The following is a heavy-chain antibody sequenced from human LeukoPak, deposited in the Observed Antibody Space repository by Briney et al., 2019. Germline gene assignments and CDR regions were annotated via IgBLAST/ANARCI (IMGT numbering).Heavy chain of an antibody. Sequence: SETLSLTCTVSGGSISSYYWSWIRQPPGKGLEWIGYIYYSGSTNYNPSLKSRVTISVDTSKNQFSLKLSSVTAADTAVYYCARRADPEGIAFDIWGQGTMVTVSS. CDR3: ARRADPEGIAFDI. CDR2: IYYSGST. CDR1: GGSISSYY. J-gene: IGHJ3*02. V-gene: IGHV4-59*08.